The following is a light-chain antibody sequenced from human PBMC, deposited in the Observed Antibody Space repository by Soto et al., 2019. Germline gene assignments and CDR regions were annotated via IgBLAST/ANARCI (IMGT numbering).Light chain of an antibody. J-gene: IGKJ4*01. CDR3: QQRSNWPPG. Sequence: EIVMTQSPATLSVSTGERATPSCRASQSVSSYLAWYQQKPGQAPRLLIYDASSRATGIPARFSGSGSGTDFTLTISSLEPEDFAVYYCQQRSNWPPGFGGGTKVDIK. CDR2: DAS. CDR1: QSVSSY. V-gene: IGKV3-11*01.